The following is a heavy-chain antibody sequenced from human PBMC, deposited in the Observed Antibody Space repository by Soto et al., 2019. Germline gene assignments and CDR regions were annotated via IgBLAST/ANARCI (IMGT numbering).Heavy chain of an antibody. CDR2: ISGSGGST. D-gene: IGHD6-13*01. CDR1: GFSFSNYA. V-gene: IGHV3-23*01. Sequence: VQLLESGGDLVQPGGSLRLSCAASGFSFSNYAMSWVRQAPGKGLEWVLGISGSGGSTFYADSVKGRFAISRDNSKNTVFLQMNSLIADDTAVYYCARHQDSSTWYIYPIDYWGQGTLVTVSS. CDR3: ARHQDSSTWYIYPIDY. J-gene: IGHJ4*02.